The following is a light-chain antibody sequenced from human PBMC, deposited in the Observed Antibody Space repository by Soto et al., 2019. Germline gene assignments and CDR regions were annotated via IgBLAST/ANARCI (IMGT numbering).Light chain of an antibody. J-gene: IGKJ1*01. CDR3: QQYNNWPET. CDR1: QSVSSN. CDR2: GAS. V-gene: IGKV3-15*01. Sequence: EIVMTQSPATLSVSPGERATLSCRASQSVSSNLAWYQQKPGQAPRLLIYGASTRATGIPARFSGSGSGTECTLTISSLQSEDFAVYYCQQYNNWPETFGQGTKVDI.